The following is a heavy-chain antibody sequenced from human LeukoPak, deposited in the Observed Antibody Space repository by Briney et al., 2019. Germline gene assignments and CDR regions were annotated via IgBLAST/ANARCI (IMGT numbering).Heavy chain of an antibody. V-gene: IGHV3-43*02. D-gene: IGHD1-26*01. CDR1: GFTFDDYA. Sequence: PGGSLRLSCAASGFTFDDYAMHWVRQAPRKGLERVSLISGDGGSTYYADSVKGRFTISRDNSKNSLYLQMNSLRTEDTALYYCAKPEGSGDYFDYWGQGTLVTVSS. CDR2: ISGDGGST. J-gene: IGHJ4*02. CDR3: AKPEGSGDYFDY.